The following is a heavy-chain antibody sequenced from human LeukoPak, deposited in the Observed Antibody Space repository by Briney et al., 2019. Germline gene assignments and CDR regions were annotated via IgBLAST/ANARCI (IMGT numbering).Heavy chain of an antibody. J-gene: IGHJ6*03. CDR3: GRAVRGVITNRYYYYYMDV. V-gene: IGHV4-59*01. CDR2: ISYSGST. Sequence: PSETLSLTCTVSGGSISSYYWSWIRQPPGKGLEWIGYISYSGSTNYNPSLKSRVTILVDTSKNHFSLKLRSVTAADTAVYYCGRAVRGVITNRYYYYYMDVWGKGTTVTISS. CDR1: GGSISSYY. D-gene: IGHD3-10*02.